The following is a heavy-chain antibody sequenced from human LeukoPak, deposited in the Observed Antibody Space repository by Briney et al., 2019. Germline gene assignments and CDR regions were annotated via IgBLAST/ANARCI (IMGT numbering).Heavy chain of an antibody. V-gene: IGHV1-18*01. Sequence: ASAKVSCKASGYTFTSYGITWVRQAPGQGLEWMGWISGYNGNTNYAQKLQGRVTMTTDTSTSTAYMELRSLRSDDTAVYYCARVRYRLAETYIDYWGQGTLVTVSS. CDR3: ARVRYRLAETYIDY. J-gene: IGHJ4*02. CDR2: ISGYNGNT. D-gene: IGHD3-16*01. CDR1: GYTFTSYG.